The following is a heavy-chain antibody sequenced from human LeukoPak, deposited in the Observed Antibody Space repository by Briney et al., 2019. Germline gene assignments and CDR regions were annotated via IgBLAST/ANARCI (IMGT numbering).Heavy chain of an antibody. J-gene: IGHJ6*03. CDR3: ARGLRGYYGSGSYLEYYYYMDV. CDR1: GYTFTSYY. CDR2: MNPNSGNT. D-gene: IGHD3-10*01. Sequence: ASVKVSCKASGYTFTSYYMHWVRQATGQGLEWMGWMNPNSGNTGYAQKFQGRVTITRNTSISTAYMELSSLRSEDTAVYYCARGLRGYYGSGSYLEYYYYMDVWGKGTTVTVSS. V-gene: IGHV1-8*03.